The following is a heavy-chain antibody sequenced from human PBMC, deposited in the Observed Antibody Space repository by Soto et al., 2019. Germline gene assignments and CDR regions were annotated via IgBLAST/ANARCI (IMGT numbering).Heavy chain of an antibody. CDR2: IDWDDDK. CDR3: ARSPHPRDYYYRDV. Sequence: SGPTLVNPTQTLSLTCTFSGFSLSTSGMCVSWIRQPPGKALEWLARIDWDDDKYYSTSLKTRLTISKDTSKNQVVLTMTNMDPVDTATYYCARSPHPRDYYYRDVWGKGTTLTVSS. CDR1: GFSLSTSGMC. V-gene: IGHV2-70*11. J-gene: IGHJ6*03.